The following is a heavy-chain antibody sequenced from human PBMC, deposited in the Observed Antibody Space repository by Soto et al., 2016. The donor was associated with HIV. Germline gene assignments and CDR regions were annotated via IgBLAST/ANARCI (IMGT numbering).Heavy chain of an antibody. Sequence: EVQLVESGGGLVQPGGSLRLSCAASGFTFSSYWMSWVRQAPGKGLEWVANIKQDGSEKYYVDSVKGRFTISRDNAKNSLYLQMNSLRAEDTAVYYCARDGYYDIEDYYYYYGMDVWGPRDHGPPSP. J-gene: IGHJ6*02. CDR2: IKQDGSEK. D-gene: IGHD3-9*01. CDR1: GFTFSSYW. CDR3: ARDGYYDIEDYYYYYGMDV. V-gene: IGHV3-7*04.